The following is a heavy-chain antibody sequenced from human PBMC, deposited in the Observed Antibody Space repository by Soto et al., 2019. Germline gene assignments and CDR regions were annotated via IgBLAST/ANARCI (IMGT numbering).Heavy chain of an antibody. Sequence: QVQVVESGGGVVQPGRSLRLSCAASGISISIYGMHWVRQAPGKGLEWVAVIPHDGGNEYYADSVKGRFTISRDNSKNTVYLQMNTLRPEDTAVYYCAKDYWGSWYFDLWGRGTLVTVSS. CDR3: AKDYWGSWYFDL. J-gene: IGHJ2*01. CDR2: IPHDGGNE. V-gene: IGHV3-30*18. D-gene: IGHD7-27*01. CDR1: GISISIYG.